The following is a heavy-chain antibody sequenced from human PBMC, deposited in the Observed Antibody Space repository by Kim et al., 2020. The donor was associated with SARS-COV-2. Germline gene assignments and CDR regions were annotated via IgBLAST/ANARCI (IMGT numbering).Heavy chain of an antibody. J-gene: IGHJ2*01. CDR3: ARGKNSGPSWYFDL. Sequence: SETLSLTCALYGGSFSDYFSTWIRQPPGKGLEWIAEINQRGIANYNPSLRSRVSISIDTSNNQFSLKVNSLTAADTATYYCARGKNSGPSWYFDLWGRGTLIIVSS. V-gene: IGHV4-34*01. D-gene: IGHD7-27*01. CDR2: INQRGIA. CDR1: GGSFSDYF.